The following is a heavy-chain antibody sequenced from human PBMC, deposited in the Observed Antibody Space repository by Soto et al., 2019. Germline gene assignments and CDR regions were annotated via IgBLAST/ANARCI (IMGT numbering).Heavy chain of an antibody. J-gene: IGHJ4*02. CDR2: ISYDGSNK. D-gene: IGHD1-26*01. CDR3: GKATSGSDYGYFDY. Sequence: QVQLVESGGGVVQPGRSLRLSCAASGFTFSSYGMHWVRQAPGKGLEWVAGISYDGSNKYYADSVKGRFTISRKNSENALYLQMNSLRAEDTAVYYCGKATSGSDYGYFDYWGQGALVTVAS. CDR1: GFTFSSYG. V-gene: IGHV3-30*18.